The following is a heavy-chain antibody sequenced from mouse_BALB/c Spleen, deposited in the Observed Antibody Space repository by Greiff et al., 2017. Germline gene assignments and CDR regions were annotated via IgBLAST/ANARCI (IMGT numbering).Heavy chain of an antibody. J-gene: IGHJ4*01. Sequence: EVKLMESGPGLVKPSQSLSLTCTVTGYSITSDYAWNWIRQFPGNKLEWMGYISYSGSTSYNPSLKSRISITRDTSKNQFFLQLNSVTTEDTATYYCARGLRRDAMDYWGQGTSVTVSS. CDR1: GYSITSDYA. D-gene: IGHD1-2*01. CDR3: ARGLRRDAMDY. CDR2: ISYSGST. V-gene: IGHV3-2*02.